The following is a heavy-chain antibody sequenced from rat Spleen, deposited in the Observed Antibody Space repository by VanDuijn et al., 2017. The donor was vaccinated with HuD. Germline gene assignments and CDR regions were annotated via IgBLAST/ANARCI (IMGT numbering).Heavy chain of an antibody. Sequence: EVQLVESGGDLVQPGRSLKLSCAASGFTFRNYDMAWVRQAPRKGLEWVATIGYTGTNTYYRDSVKGRFTIFRDGAKGTPHLQMDSLRSEDTATYYCVRRVSGYHYFDYWAPGVMVTVSS. CDR2: IGYTGTNT. CDR1: GFTFRNYD. J-gene: IGHJ2*01. CDR3: VRRVSGYHYFDY. D-gene: IGHD3-8*01. V-gene: IGHV5-7*01.